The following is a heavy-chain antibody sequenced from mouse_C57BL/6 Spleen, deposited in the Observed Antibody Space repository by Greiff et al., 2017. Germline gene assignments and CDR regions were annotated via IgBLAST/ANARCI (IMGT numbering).Heavy chain of an antibody. CDR3: AGSYGSSYDYFDY. Sequence: VQLQQSGPVLVKPGASVKMSCKASGYTFTDYYMNWVKQSHGKSLEWIGVINPYNGGTSYNQKFKGKATLTVDKSSSTAYMDLNSLTSEDSAVYYCAGSYGSSYDYFDYWGQGTTLTVSS. CDR2: INPYNGGT. J-gene: IGHJ2*01. D-gene: IGHD1-1*01. V-gene: IGHV1-19*01. CDR1: GYTFTDYY.